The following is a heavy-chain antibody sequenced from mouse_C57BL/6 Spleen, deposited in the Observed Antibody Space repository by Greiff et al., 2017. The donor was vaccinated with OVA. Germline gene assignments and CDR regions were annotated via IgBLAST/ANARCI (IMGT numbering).Heavy chain of an antibody. CDR1: GYTFTSYW. Sequence: VQLQQPGAELVKPGASVKLSCKASGYTFTSYWMQWVKQRPGQGLEWIGEIDPSDSYTNYNQKFKGKATLTVDTSSSTAYMQLSRLTSEDSAVYYCARGRITTVVFDYWGQGTTLTVSS. D-gene: IGHD1-1*01. V-gene: IGHV1-50*01. CDR2: IDPSDSYT. CDR3: ARGRITTVVFDY. J-gene: IGHJ2*01.